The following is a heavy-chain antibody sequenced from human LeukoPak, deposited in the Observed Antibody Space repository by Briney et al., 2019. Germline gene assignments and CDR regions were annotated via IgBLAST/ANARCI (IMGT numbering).Heavy chain of an antibody. CDR3: AREGITMVRGVRDAFDI. D-gene: IGHD3-10*01. CDR1: GFTFSSHH. Sequence: GGSLRLSCTASGFTFSSHHMNWVRQAPGKGLEWVSSISSSSRYIYYADSVKGRFTVSRDNAKNSLYLQMNSLRAEDTAVYYCAREGITMVRGVRDAFDIWGQGTMVTVSS. CDR2: ISSSSRYI. J-gene: IGHJ3*02. V-gene: IGHV3-21*01.